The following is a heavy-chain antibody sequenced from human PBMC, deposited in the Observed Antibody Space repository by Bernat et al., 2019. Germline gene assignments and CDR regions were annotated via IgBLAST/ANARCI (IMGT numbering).Heavy chain of an antibody. CDR1: GFTFSSYG. CDR3: ARDRGKGWLKFGPFDY. CDR2: IWYDGSNK. V-gene: IGHV3-33*01. Sequence: QVQLVESGGGVVQPGRSLRLSCAASGFTFSSYGMHWVRKAPGKGLEWLAVIWYDGSNKYYADSVKGRFTISRDNSKSTLYLQMNSLRAEDTAVYYCARDRGKGWLKFGPFDYWGQGTLVTVSS. J-gene: IGHJ4*02. D-gene: IGHD5-24*01.